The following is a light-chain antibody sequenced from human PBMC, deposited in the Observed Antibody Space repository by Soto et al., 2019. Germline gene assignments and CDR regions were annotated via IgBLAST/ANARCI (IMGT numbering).Light chain of an antibody. CDR3: QYTRT. V-gene: IGKV1-5*01. CDR1: QNINNW. J-gene: IGKJ1*01. CDR2: DAS. Sequence: DFQMTQSPSTLSASVGDRVTITCRASQNINNWVAWYQQKPGKAPKFLIYDASTLQRGVSSRFSGSGFGTEFSLTINSLQHDDSGSYYCQYTRTFGQGTKVDIX.